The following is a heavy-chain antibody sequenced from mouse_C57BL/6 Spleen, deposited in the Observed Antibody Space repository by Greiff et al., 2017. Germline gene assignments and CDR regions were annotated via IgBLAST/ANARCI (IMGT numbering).Heavy chain of an antibody. D-gene: IGHD1-1*01. Sequence: QVQLKQPGAELVKPGASVKLSCKASGYTFTSYWMHWVKQRPGQGLEWIGMIHPNSGSTNYNEKFKSNATLTVDKSSSTAYMQLSSLTSEDSAVCYCARGWEFYGSSYAMDYWGQGTSVTVSS. CDR3: ARGWEFYGSSYAMDY. J-gene: IGHJ4*01. CDR1: GYTFTSYW. CDR2: IHPNSGST. V-gene: IGHV1-64*01.